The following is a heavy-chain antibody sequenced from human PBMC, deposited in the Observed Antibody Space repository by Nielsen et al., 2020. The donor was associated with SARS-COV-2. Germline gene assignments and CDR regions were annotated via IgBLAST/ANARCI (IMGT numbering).Heavy chain of an antibody. J-gene: IGHJ4*02. V-gene: IGHV4-59*01. CDR2: IYYSGST. CDR1: GGSISSYY. Sequence: ETLSLTCTVSGGSISSYYWSWIRQPPGKGLEWIGYIYYSGSTNYNPSLKSRVTISVDTSKNQFSLKLSSVTAADTAVYYCASGGEMATIPHYWGQGTLVTVSS. D-gene: IGHD5-24*01. CDR3: ASGGEMATIPHY.